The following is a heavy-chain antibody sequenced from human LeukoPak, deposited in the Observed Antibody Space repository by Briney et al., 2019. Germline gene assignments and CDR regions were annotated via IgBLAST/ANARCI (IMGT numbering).Heavy chain of an antibody. CDR1: GYTFTASY. J-gene: IGHJ4*02. V-gene: IGHV1-2*02. D-gene: IGHD3-16*02. Sequence: ASVKVSCKASGYTFTASYIHWVRRAPGQGLEWMGWINPSSGATNSAQKFLGRVTMTRDTSMSTAYMELSRLTSDDTAVYYCARGGQIYDYVWGSYLEYWGQGTLVTVSS. CDR2: INPSSGAT. CDR3: ARGGQIYDYVWGSYLEY.